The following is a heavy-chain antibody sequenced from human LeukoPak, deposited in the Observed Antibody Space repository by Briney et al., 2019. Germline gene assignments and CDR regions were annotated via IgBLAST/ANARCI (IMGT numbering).Heavy chain of an antibody. CDR2: ISAYNGNT. CDR3: ARGLEWLTRRHTWFDP. Sequence: ASVKVSCKASSYTFTNYAFTWVRQAPGQGLEWMGWISAYNGNTNYAQKPQGRVTMTTDTSTSTAYMELRSLRSDDTAVYYCARGLEWLTRRHTWFDPWGQGTLVTVSS. V-gene: IGHV1-18*01. CDR1: SYTFTNYA. D-gene: IGHD3-3*01. J-gene: IGHJ5*02.